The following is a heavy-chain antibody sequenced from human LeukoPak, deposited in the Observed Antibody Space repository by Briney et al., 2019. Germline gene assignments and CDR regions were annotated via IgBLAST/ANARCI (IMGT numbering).Heavy chain of an antibody. CDR2: ISGSGGST. V-gene: IGHV3-23*01. CDR1: GFTFSSYA. CDR3: AGTYYYDSSGYPYYFDY. D-gene: IGHD3-22*01. Sequence: GASLRLSCAASGFTFSSYAMSWVRQAPGKGLEWVSAISGSGGSTYYADSVKGRFTISRDNSKNTLYLQMNSLRAEDTAVYYCAGTYYYDSSGYPYYFDYWGQGTLVTVFS. J-gene: IGHJ4*02.